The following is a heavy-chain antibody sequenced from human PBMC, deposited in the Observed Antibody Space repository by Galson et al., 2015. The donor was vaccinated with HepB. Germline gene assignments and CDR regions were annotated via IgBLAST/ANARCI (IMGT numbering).Heavy chain of an antibody. CDR2: TYYRSKWYN. J-gene: IGHJ5*02. CDR1: GDSVSSNSAA. Sequence: CAISGDSVSSNSAAWNWIRQSPSRGLEWLGRTYYRSKWYNDYAVSVKSRITINPDTSKNQFSLQLNSVTPEDTAVYYCARSWSSSWYRGNWFDPWGQGTLVTASS. CDR3: ARSWSSSWYRGNWFDP. V-gene: IGHV6-1*01. D-gene: IGHD6-13*01.